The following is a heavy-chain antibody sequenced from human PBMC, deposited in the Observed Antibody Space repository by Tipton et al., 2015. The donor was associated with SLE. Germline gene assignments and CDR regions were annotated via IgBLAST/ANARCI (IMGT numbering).Heavy chain of an antibody. Sequence: SLRLSCAASGFTFSSNSMNWVRQAPGKGLEWVSSINGNSRYIYYADSVKGRFTISRDNAKNSLYLQMDSLRAEDTAVYFCARDPSPYGMDVWGQGTTVTVSS. J-gene: IGHJ6*02. CDR3: ARDPSPYGMDV. CDR1: GFTFSSNS. CDR2: INGNSRYI. V-gene: IGHV3-21*01.